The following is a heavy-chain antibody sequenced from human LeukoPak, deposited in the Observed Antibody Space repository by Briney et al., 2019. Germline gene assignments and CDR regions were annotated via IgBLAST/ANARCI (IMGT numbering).Heavy chain of an antibody. J-gene: IGHJ2*01. CDR2: ISYDGSNK. D-gene: IGHD6-19*01. CDR3: ASGPPRIAVDNWYFGL. CDR1: GFTFSSYA. V-gene: IGHV3-30-3*01. Sequence: GGSLRLSCAASGFTFSSYAMSWVRQAPGKGLEWVAVISYDGSNKYYADSVKGRFTISRDNSKNTLYLQMNSLRAEDTAVYYCASGPPRIAVDNWYFGLWGRGTLVTVSS.